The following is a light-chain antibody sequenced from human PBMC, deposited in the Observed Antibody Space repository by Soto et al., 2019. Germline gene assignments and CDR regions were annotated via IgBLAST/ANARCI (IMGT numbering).Light chain of an antibody. V-gene: IGKV3-20*01. J-gene: IGKJ1*01. Sequence: ELVLTQSPGTLSLSPGETVTLSCRASQSITSNFLAWYQQKPGQSPLLLIYDASIRATAIPDRFSGSWSGTDFTITISSLEPEDFAVYYCQQYDSSWTFGQGTKVDIK. CDR1: QSITSNF. CDR2: DAS. CDR3: QQYDSSWT.